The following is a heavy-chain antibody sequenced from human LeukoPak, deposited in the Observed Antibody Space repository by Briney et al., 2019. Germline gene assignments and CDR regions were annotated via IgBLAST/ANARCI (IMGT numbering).Heavy chain of an antibody. D-gene: IGHD3-10*01. J-gene: IGHJ5*02. CDR2: IYISGST. CDR3: ARKVESGWFDP. CDR1: GGSISSYY. V-gene: IGHV4-4*07. Sequence: SETLSLTCTVSGGSISSYYWSWIRQPAGKGLEWIGRIYISGSTNYNPSLKSRVTTSVDMSKNQFSLKLSSVTAADTAVYYCARKVESGWFDPWGQGTLVTVSS.